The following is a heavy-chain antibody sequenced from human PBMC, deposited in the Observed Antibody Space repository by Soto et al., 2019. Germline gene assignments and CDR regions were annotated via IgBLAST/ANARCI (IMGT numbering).Heavy chain of an antibody. D-gene: IGHD3-22*01. J-gene: IGHJ4*02. V-gene: IGHV3-23*01. CDR3: AARLTYYYDSSGYYSDY. CDR2: ISGSGGST. CDR1: GFTFSSYA. Sequence: LRLSCAASGFTFSSYAMSWVRQAPGKGLEWVSAISGSGGSTYYADSVKGRFTISRDNSKNTLYLQMNSLRAEDTAVYYCAARLTYYYDSSGYYSDYWGQGTLVTVSS.